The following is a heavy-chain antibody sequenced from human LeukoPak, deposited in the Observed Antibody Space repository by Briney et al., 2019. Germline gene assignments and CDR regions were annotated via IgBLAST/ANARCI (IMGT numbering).Heavy chain of an antibody. J-gene: IGHJ6*03. CDR1: GGSISSGDYY. V-gene: IGHV4-30-4*08. Sequence: SQTLSLTCTVSGGSISSGDYYWSWIRQPPGKGLEWIGYIYYSGSTYYNPSLKSRVTISVDTSKNQFSLKLSSVTAADTAVYYCARVPNYYYHMDVWGKGTTVTVSS. CDR2: IYYSGST. CDR3: ARVPNYYYHMDV.